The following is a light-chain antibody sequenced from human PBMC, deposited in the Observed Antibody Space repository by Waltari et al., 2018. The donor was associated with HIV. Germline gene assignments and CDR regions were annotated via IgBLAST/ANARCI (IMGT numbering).Light chain of an antibody. Sequence: EIVVTQSPLSLSVTPGEPASISCRSSQSLLDSRGYNYLDWYVERPGQSPQLLIYLASDRASGVPDRFSGRGSGADFTLKISRVEAEDAGVYYCMQALQTPVTFGGGTKVEIK. CDR1: QSLLDSRGYNY. J-gene: IGKJ4*01. CDR2: LAS. CDR3: MQALQTPVT. V-gene: IGKV2-28*01.